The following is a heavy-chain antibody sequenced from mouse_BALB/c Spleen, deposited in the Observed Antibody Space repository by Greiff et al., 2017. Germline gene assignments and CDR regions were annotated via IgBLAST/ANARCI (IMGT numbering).Heavy chain of an antibody. V-gene: IGHV1-20*02. CDR2: INPYNGDT. CDR3: ARDDYDGPQFAY. J-gene: IGHJ3*01. Sequence: EVKLMESGPELVKPGASVKISCKASGYSFTGYFMNWVMQSHGKSLEWIGRINPYNGDTFYNQKFKGKATLTVDKSSSTAHMELRSLASEDSAVYYCARDDYDGPQFAYWGQGTLVTVSA. CDR1: GYSFTGYF. D-gene: IGHD2-4*01.